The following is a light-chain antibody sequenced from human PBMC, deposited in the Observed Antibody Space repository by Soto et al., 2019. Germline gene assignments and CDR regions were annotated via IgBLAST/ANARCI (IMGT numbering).Light chain of an antibody. Sequence: QSALTQPASVSGSPGQSITISCTGTSSDVGGYNYVSWYQQHPGKAPKLMIYDVSNRPSWVSNRFSGSKSGNTASLTISGLQAEDEADYYCSSYTSSSTRLYVFGTGTKLTVL. CDR2: DVS. V-gene: IGLV2-14*01. CDR1: SSDVGGYNY. J-gene: IGLJ1*01. CDR3: SSYTSSSTRLYV.